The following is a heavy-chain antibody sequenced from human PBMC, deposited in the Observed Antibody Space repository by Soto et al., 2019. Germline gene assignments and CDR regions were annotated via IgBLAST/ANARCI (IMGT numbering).Heavy chain of an antibody. CDR2: INPTGGST. CDR1: GYTFTSYY. CDR3: ARDGGFWRWDY. V-gene: IGHV1-46*01. D-gene: IGHD3-3*01. J-gene: IGHJ4*02. Sequence: ASVKVSCKASGYTFTSYYMHWVRQAPGQGLEWMGIINPTGGSTTYAQKFQGRVTMTRDTPTSTVYMELSSLRFEDTAVYYCARDGGFWRWDYWGQGTQVTVSS.